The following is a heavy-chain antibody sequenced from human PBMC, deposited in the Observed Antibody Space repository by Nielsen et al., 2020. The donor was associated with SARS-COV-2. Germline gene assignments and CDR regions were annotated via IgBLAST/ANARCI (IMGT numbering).Heavy chain of an antibody. D-gene: IGHD3-3*01. V-gene: IGHV1-18*01. CDR1: GYTFTSYG. J-gene: IGHJ6*02. Sequence: ASVKVSCKASGYTFTSYGISWVRQAPGQGLEWMGWISAYNGNTNYAQKLQGRVTMTTDTSTSTVYMELSSLRSDDTAVYYCARDWSIFVDYYGMDVWGQGTTVTVSS. CDR2: ISAYNGNT. CDR3: ARDWSIFVDYYGMDV.